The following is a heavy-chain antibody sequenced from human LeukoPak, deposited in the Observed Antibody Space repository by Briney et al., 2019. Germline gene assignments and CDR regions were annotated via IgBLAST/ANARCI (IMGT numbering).Heavy chain of an antibody. J-gene: IGHJ4*02. CDR3: ARAIEYYDFWSGYYKFGGHRPYFDY. CDR2: INPNSGGT. CDR1: GYTFTGYY. D-gene: IGHD3-3*01. V-gene: IGHV1-2*02. Sequence: ASVKVSCKASGYTFTGYYMHWVRQAPGQGLEWMGWINPNSGGTNYAQKFQGRVTMTRNTSISTAYMELSSLRSEDTAVYYCARAIEYYDFWSGYYKFGGHRPYFDYWGQGTLVTVSS.